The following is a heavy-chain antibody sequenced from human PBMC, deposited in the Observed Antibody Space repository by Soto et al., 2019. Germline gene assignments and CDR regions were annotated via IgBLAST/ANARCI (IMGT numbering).Heavy chain of an antibody. CDR3: ARDPLTTSSDLLDY. Sequence: EVQLVESGGGLVKPGGSLRLSCAASGFTFSSYNMNWVRQAPGKGLEWVSSISSSSSYKYYADSVKGRFTISRDNAKNSVYLQMNSLRAEDTAVYHCARDPLTTSSDLLDYWGQGILVTVSS. V-gene: IGHV3-21*01. CDR2: ISSSSSYK. CDR1: GFTFSSYN. J-gene: IGHJ4*02. D-gene: IGHD6-6*01.